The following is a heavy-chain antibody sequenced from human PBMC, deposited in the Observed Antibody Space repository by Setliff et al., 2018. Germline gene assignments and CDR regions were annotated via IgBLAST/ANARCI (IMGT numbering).Heavy chain of an antibody. CDR3: ARESRYYYDNLGTLDY. J-gene: IGHJ4*02. CDR2: IYSSGST. Sequence: SETLSLTCTVSGGSISSGDYSWSWIRQPPGKGLEWIGYIYSSGSTYYNPSHKSRVSISADTSKNQFSLKLSSVTAADTAVYYCARESRYYYDNLGTLDYWGQGTLVTVSS. D-gene: IGHD3-22*01. CDR1: GGSISSGDYS. V-gene: IGHV4-30-4*08.